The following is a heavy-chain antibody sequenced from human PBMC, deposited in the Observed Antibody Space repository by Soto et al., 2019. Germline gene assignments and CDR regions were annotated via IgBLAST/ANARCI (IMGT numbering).Heavy chain of an antibody. J-gene: IGHJ4*02. D-gene: IGHD4-17*01. CDR3: ARDRDYGDSRGEFDF. V-gene: IGHV4-30-4*01. CDR1: GGSINSDLYY. Sequence: QVQLQESGPGLVKPSETLSLTCTVSGGSINSDLYYWSWIRQPPGKGLEWIGYIYYSGSTDYNPSLKSRVTISVDTSKNQFFLKLSSVTAADTAVYYCARDRDYGDSRGEFDFWGQGTLVTVSS. CDR2: IYYSGST.